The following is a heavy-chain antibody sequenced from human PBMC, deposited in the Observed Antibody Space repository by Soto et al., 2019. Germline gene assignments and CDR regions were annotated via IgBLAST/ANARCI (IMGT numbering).Heavy chain of an antibody. D-gene: IGHD6-13*01. CDR1: GYTFTSYG. CDR2: ISAYNGNT. J-gene: IGHJ4*02. V-gene: IGHV1-18*04. Sequence: ASVKVSCKASGYTFTSYGMSWVRQAPGQGLEWMGWISAYNGNTNYAQKLQGRVTMTTDTSTSTAYMELRSLRSDDTAVHYCARDIAAAGTVGPPYFDYWGQGTLVTVSS. CDR3: ARDIAAAGTVGPPYFDY.